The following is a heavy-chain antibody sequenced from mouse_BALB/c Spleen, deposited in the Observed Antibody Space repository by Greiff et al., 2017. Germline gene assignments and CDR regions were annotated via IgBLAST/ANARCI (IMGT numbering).Heavy chain of an antibody. CDR3: ARDRQLGLRDYAMDY. Sequence: VKLVESGPGLVAPSQSLSITCTVSGFSLTSYGVHWVRQPPGKGLEWLGVIWAGGSTNYNSALMSRLSISKDNSKSQVFLKMNSLQTDDTAMYYCARDRQLGLRDYAMDYWGQGTSVTVSS. J-gene: IGHJ4*01. V-gene: IGHV2-9*02. D-gene: IGHD3-1*01. CDR1: GFSLTSYG. CDR2: IWAGGST.